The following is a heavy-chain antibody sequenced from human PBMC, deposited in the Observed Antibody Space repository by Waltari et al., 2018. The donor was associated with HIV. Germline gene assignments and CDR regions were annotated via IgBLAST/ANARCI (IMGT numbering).Heavy chain of an antibody. D-gene: IGHD2-15*01. J-gene: IGHJ4*02. CDR3: ARSPGIAATNLIDY. V-gene: IGHV3-21*01. CDR1: GFTLRSYS. Sequence: EVQLVESGGGLVKPGGSLRLSCAASGFTLRSYSMTWVRQAPGKGLEWVSFISSSSSYIYYGDSVKGRFTISRDNAKNSLFLQMNSLRVEDTAVYYCARSPGIAATNLIDYWGQGTLVTVSS. CDR2: ISSSSSYI.